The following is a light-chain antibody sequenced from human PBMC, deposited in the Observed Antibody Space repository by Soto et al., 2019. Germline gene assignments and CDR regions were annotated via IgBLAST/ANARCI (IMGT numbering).Light chain of an antibody. Sequence: EIVLTQSPGTLSLSPGERATLSCRASQSVSSSYLAWFQQKSGQAPRLLIYVASGRATGIPDRFSGSGSGTDFTLTISRLEPEDFAVYYCQQYGSSPVTFGRGTKVEIK. CDR2: VAS. J-gene: IGKJ1*01. V-gene: IGKV3-20*01. CDR3: QQYGSSPVT. CDR1: QSVSSSY.